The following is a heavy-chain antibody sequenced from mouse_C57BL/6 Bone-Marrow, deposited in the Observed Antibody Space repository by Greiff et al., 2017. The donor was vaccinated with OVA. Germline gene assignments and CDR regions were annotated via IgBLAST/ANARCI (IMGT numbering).Heavy chain of an antibody. V-gene: IGHV1-82*01. J-gene: IGHJ4*01. CDR1: GYAFSSSW. D-gene: IGHD3-2*02. CDR3: APLDSSGLYYYAMDY. Sequence: QVQLQQSGAELARPGASVKISCKASGYAFSSSWMNWVKQRPGKGLEWIGRIYPGDGDTNYNGKFKGKATLTADKSSSTAYMQLSSLTSEDSAVYFCAPLDSSGLYYYAMDYWGQGTSVTVSS. CDR2: IYPGDGDT.